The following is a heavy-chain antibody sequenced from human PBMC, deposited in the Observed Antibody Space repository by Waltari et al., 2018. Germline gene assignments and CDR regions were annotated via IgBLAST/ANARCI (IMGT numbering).Heavy chain of an antibody. V-gene: IGHV1-8*01. J-gene: IGHJ4*02. CDR1: GYTFTSYD. CDR2: MNPNSGNP. D-gene: IGHD2-21*02. Sequence: QVQLVQSGAEVKKPGASVKVSCKASGYTFTSYDINWVRQATGPGLEWMGWMNPNSGNPGYAQKFRGRVTMTRGTSISTAYMELSSVRSEDTAVYYCARAPHGVTMLGYWGQGTLVTVSS. CDR3: ARAPHGVTMLGY.